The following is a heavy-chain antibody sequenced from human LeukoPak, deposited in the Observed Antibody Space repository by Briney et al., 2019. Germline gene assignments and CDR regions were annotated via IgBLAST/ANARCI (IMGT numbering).Heavy chain of an antibody. CDR1: GFTFSSYA. Sequence: PGRSLRLSCATSGFTFSSYAMHWVRQAPGKGLEWVAVISYDGSNKYYADSVKGRFTISRDNSKNTLYLQMNSLRAEDTAVYYCARGDFWSGEAGDYWGQGTLVTVSS. V-gene: IGHV3-30-3*01. CDR3: ARGDFWSGEAGDY. CDR2: ISYDGSNK. J-gene: IGHJ4*02. D-gene: IGHD3-3*01.